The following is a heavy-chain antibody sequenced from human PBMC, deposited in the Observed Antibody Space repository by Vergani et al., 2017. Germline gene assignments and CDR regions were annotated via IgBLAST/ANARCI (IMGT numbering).Heavy chain of an antibody. V-gene: IGHV1-46*01. J-gene: IGHJ3*02. CDR1: GYTFTSYY. CDR3: ASRYYYDSSGYYYDDAFDI. D-gene: IGHD3-22*01. Sequence: QVQLVQSGAEVKKPGASVKVSCKASGYTFTSYYMHWVRQAPGQGLEWMGIINPSGGSTSYAQKFQGRVTMTRDTSTSTAYMELSSLRSEDTAVYYCASRYYYDSSGYYYDDAFDIWGQGTMVTVSS. CDR2: INPSGGST.